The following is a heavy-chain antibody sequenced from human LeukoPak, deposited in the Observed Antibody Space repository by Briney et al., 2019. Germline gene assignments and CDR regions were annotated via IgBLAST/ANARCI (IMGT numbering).Heavy chain of an antibody. CDR2: IYHSGST. D-gene: IGHD3-3*01. J-gene: IGHJ4*02. CDR1: GYSISSNYY. Sequence: SETLSLTCTVSGYSISSNYYWGWIRQPPGKGLEWIGSIYHSGSTYYNPSLKSRVTISADTSKNQFSLKLSSVTAADTAVYFCARDAYYDFWSGYSRGADYWGQGTLDTVSS. CDR3: ARDAYYDFWSGYSRGADY. V-gene: IGHV4-38-2*02.